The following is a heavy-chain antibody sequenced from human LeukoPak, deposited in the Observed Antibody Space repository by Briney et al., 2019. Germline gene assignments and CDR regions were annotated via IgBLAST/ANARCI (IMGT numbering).Heavy chain of an antibody. J-gene: IGHJ3*02. CDR3: ARADLYCSSSGCARRAFDI. Sequence: PGGSLRLSCAASGFTFSSYSMNWVRQAPGKGLEWVSSISSSSSYIYYADSVKGRFTISRDNAKNSLYLQMNRLRAEATAVYYCARADLYCSSSGCARRAFDIWGQGTMVTVSS. D-gene: IGHD3-22*01. V-gene: IGHV3-21*01. CDR2: ISSSSSYI. CDR1: GFTFSSYS.